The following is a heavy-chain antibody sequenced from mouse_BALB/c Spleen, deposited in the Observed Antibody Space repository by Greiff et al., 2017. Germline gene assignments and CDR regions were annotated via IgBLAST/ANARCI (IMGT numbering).Heavy chain of an antibody. D-gene: IGHD1-2*01. CDR1: GFTFSSYT. J-gene: IGHJ2*01. CDR2: ISSGGGNT. Sequence: EVKLVESGGGLVKPGGSLKLSCAASGFTFSSYTMSWVRQTPEKRLEWVATISSGGGNTYYPDSVKGRFTISRDNAKNNLYLQMSSLRSEDTALYYCARYDGYRGFDYWGQGTTLTVSS. CDR3: ARYDGYRGFDY. V-gene: IGHV5-9*03.